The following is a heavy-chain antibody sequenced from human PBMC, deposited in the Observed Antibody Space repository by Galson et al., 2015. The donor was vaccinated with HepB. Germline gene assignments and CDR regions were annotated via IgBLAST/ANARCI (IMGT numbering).Heavy chain of an antibody. Sequence: SLRLSCAASGFTFSDYYMSWIRQAPGQGLEWVSYISSSSTYTNYADSVRGRFTISRDNAKNSLYLQINSLRAEDTAVYYCARVADADYGDHTHFDSWGQGALVTVSS. V-gene: IGHV3-11*06. CDR2: ISSSSTYT. D-gene: IGHD4-17*01. CDR3: ARVADADYGDHTHFDS. J-gene: IGHJ4*02. CDR1: GFTFSDYY.